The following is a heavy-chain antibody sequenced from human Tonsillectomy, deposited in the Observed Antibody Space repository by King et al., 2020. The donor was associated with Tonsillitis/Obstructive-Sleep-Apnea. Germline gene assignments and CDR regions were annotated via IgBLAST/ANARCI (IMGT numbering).Heavy chain of an antibody. J-gene: IGHJ4*02. CDR1: GFTFGDYA. Sequence: VQLVESGGGLVQPGRSLRLSCTASGFTFGDYAMSWVRQAPGKGLEWVGFIRSKAYGGTTEYAASVKGRFTISRDDSKSIAYLQMNSLKTEDTAFYYFIRDRDGDYNYWGQGTLVTVSS. D-gene: IGHD4-17*01. CDR3: IRDRDGDYNY. CDR2: IRSKAYGGTT. V-gene: IGHV3-49*04.